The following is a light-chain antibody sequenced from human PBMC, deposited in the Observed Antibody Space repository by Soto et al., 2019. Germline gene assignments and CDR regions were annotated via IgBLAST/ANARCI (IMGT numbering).Light chain of an antibody. J-gene: IGLJ3*02. CDR3: ATWDDSLNGPV. Sequence: QSVLTQPPSASGTPGQSVTISCSGSGSNIGSNTVNWYQQLPGTAPKLLICTNNQRPSGVPDRFSGSKSGTSASLAITGLQSEDEADYYCATWDDSLNGPVFGGGIKVTVL. V-gene: IGLV1-44*01. CDR1: GSNIGSNT. CDR2: TNN.